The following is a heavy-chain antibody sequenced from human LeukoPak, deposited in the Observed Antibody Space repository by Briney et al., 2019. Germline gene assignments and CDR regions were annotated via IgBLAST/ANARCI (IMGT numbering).Heavy chain of an antibody. V-gene: IGHV3-7*01. CDR3: ARDRAGDLPSIYYDSSGP. CDR2: IMLDGSEK. Sequence: GGSLRLSCAASGFAFSSYWMSWVRQAPGKGLEWVANIMLDGSEKDYVDSVKGRFTISRDNAKNSLYLQMNSLRAEDTAVYYCARDRAGDLPSIYYDSSGPWGQGTLVTVSS. CDR1: GFAFSSYW. J-gene: IGHJ5*02. D-gene: IGHD3-22*01.